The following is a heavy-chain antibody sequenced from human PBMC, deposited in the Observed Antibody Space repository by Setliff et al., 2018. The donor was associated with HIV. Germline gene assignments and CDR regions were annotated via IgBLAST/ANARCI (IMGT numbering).Heavy chain of an antibody. V-gene: IGHV4-61*02. CDR2: IYTSGST. J-gene: IGHJ4*02. CDR1: GGSISSGSYY. CDR3: ARGLSFYDPGGFDY. D-gene: IGHD3-22*01. Sequence: SETLSLTCTVSGGSISSGSYYWSWIRQPAGKGLEWIGRIYTSGSTNYNPSLKSRVTISVDTSKNQFSLKLSSVTAAATAVYYCARGLSFYDPGGFDYWGQGTLVTVSS.